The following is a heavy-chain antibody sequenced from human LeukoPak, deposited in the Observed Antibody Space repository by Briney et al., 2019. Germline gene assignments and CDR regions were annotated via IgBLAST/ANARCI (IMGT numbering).Heavy chain of an antibody. CDR3: AGSDTAIAPFDY. V-gene: IGHV4-4*07. Sequence: PSETLSLTCTVSGGSISSYYWSWIRQPAGKGLEWIGRIYTSGSTNYNPSLKSRVTMSVDTSTNQFSLKLSSVTAADTAVIYCAGSDTAIAPFDYWGQASQVGVCS. CDR2: IYTSGST. J-gene: IGHJ4*02. CDR1: GGSISSYY. D-gene: IGHD5-18*01.